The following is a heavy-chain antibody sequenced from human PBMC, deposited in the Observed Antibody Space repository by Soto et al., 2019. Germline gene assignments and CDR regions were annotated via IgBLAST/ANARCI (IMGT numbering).Heavy chain of an antibody. CDR1: GYTFTGYY. V-gene: IGHV1-2*04. D-gene: IGHD6-6*01. Sequence: RASVKVSCKASGYTFTGYYMHWVRQAPGQGLEWMGWINPNSGGTNYAQKFQGWVTMTRDTSISTAYMELSRLRSDDTAVYYCARHRIAARQNWFDPWGQGTLVTVS. CDR2: INPNSGGT. CDR3: ARHRIAARQNWFDP. J-gene: IGHJ5*02.